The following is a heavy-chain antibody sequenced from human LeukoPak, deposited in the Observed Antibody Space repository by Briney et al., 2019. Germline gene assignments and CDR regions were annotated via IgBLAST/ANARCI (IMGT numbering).Heavy chain of an antibody. D-gene: IGHD6-19*01. Sequence: PGGSLRLSCAASGSTFSSYEMNWVRQAPGKGLEWVAFIRYDGSYEFCADSVKGRFTISRDNSKDTLYLQMNSLRGDDTAVYYCATEADDAFDIWGQGTMVTVSS. CDR3: ATEADDAFDI. J-gene: IGHJ3*02. V-gene: IGHV3-30*02. CDR2: IRYDGSYE. CDR1: GSTFSSYE.